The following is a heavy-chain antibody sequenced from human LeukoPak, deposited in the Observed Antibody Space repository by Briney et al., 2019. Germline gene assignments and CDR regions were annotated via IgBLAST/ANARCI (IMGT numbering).Heavy chain of an antibody. V-gene: IGHV4-38-2*01. CDR2: IYHSGST. Sequence: SETLSLTCAVSGYSISSGYYWGWIRQPPGKGLEWIGSIYHSGSTYYNPSLKSRVTISVDTSKNQFSLKLSSVTAADTAVYYCARNLVMVRGLIADYWGQGTLDTVSS. J-gene: IGHJ4*02. CDR1: GYSISSGYY. CDR3: ARNLVMVRGLIADY. D-gene: IGHD3-10*01.